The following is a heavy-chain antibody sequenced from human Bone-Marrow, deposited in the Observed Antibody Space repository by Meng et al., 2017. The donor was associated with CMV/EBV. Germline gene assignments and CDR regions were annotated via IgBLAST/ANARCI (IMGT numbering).Heavy chain of an antibody. CDR1: GFTFSSYA. V-gene: IGHV3-30-3*01. J-gene: IGHJ4*02. CDR3: ARGITAGTVGEFDY. CDR2: ISYDGSNK. D-gene: IGHD6-13*01. Sequence: GGSLRLSCAASGFTFSSYAMHWVRQAPGKGLEWVAVISYDGSNKYYADSVKGRFTISRDNSKNTLYLQMNSLRAEDTAVYYCARGITAGTVGEFDYWGQGTLVTSPQ.